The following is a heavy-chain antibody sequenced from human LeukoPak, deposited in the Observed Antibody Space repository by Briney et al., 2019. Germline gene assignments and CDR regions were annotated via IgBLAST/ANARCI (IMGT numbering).Heavy chain of an antibody. CDR3: ATRYSYGQPDY. D-gene: IGHD5-18*01. J-gene: IGHJ4*02. CDR1: GFIGSNNY. Sequence: PGGSLRLSCAASGFIGSNNYMSWVRQAPGKGLEWVSVIYSGESTYYADSVKGRFTISRDNAKNSLYLQMNSLRAEDTAVYYCATRYSYGQPDYWGQGTLVTVSS. V-gene: IGHV3-53*01. CDR2: IYSGEST.